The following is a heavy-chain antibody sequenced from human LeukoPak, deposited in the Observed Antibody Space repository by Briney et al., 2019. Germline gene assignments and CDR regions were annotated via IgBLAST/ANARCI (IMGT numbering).Heavy chain of an antibody. CDR2: ISSGGSTI. D-gene: IGHD1-26*01. J-gene: IGHJ3*02. CDR3: ARSAVGKAFDI. V-gene: IGHV3-21*01. CDR1: GFTFTSYS. Sequence: PGGSLRLSCVASGFTFTSYSMSWVRQAPGKGLEWVAVISSGGSTIYYADSVEGRFIISKDNTKKTLYLQLNSLRDEDTAVFYCARSAVGKAFDIWGQGTMVTASS.